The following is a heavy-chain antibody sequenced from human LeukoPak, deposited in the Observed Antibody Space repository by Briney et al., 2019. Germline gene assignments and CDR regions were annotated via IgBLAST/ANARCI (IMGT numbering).Heavy chain of an antibody. D-gene: IGHD6-19*01. V-gene: IGHV3-23*01. CDR2: ISASGGST. Sequence: PGGSLRLSCAASGFTFSSYAMSWVRQAPGKGLEWVSAISASGGSTYYVDSVKGRFTISRDNSKNTLFLQMNSLRAEDTAVYYCAKDHSSGWPYCFPYWGQGTLVTVSS. CDR3: AKDHSSGWPYCFPY. J-gene: IGHJ4*02. CDR1: GFTFSSYA.